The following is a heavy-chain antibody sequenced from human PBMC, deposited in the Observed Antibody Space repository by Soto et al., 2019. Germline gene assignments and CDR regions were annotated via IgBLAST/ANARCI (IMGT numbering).Heavy chain of an antibody. CDR1: GGTFSSYA. CDR3: SRIITMFRGFSNWFDP. Sequence: SVKVSRKAFGGTFSSYARSWVRQAPGQGLEWMGGIIPIFGTAHYAQKFQGRVTITADKATSTAYMELSILRSKDTAVYYCSRIITMFRGFSNWFDPWGQGTLVTVSS. J-gene: IGHJ5*02. V-gene: IGHV1-69*06. CDR2: IIPIFGTA. D-gene: IGHD3-10*01.